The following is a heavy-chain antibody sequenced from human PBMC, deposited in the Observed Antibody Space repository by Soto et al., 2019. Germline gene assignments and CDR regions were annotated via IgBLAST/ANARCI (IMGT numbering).Heavy chain of an antibody. Sequence: PGGSLRLSCVVSGFTFSNVWMSWVRQAPGKGLEWVGRIKSKTDGGTTNYAAPVKGRFTISRDDLKNTLYLQMNSLKTEDTAVYFCSTAPISLWGQGTLVTVSS. J-gene: IGHJ4*02. CDR3: STAPISL. V-gene: IGHV3-15*01. CDR2: IKSKTDGGTT. CDR1: GFTFSNVW.